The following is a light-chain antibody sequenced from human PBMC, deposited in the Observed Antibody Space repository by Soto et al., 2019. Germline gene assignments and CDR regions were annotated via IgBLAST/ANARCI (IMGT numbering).Light chain of an antibody. CDR2: GAS. Sequence: EIVMTQSPATLSVSPGERATLSCRASQSVSSNLAWYQQKPGQAPRLLIYGASTRATGIPARFSGSGSGTDFTLTISSLEPEDFAIYYCQQRGSWPLTFGGGTKVDIK. CDR1: QSVSSN. CDR3: QQRGSWPLT. J-gene: IGKJ4*01. V-gene: IGKV3D-15*01.